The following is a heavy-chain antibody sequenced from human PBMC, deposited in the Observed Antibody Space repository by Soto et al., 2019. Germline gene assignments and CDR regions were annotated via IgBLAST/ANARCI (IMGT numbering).Heavy chain of an antibody. D-gene: IGHD2-15*01. CDR1: GYTFTSYA. V-gene: IGHV1-3*01. Sequence: ASVKVSCKASGYTFTSYAMHWVRQAPGQRLEWMGWINAGNGNTKYSQKFQGRVTITRDTSASTAYMELSSLRSEDTAVYYCARERYCGGGSCYFFDPWGQGTLVTVSS. CDR3: ARERYCGGGSCYFFDP. J-gene: IGHJ5*02. CDR2: INAGNGNT.